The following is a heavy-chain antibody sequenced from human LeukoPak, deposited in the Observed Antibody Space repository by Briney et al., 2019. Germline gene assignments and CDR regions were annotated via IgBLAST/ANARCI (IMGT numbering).Heavy chain of an antibody. CDR3: ARSDTYGEGYYFDY. J-gene: IGHJ4*02. V-gene: IGHV4-59*01. CDR1: GGSISSYY. Sequence: SETLSLTCTVSGGSISSYYWSWIRQPPGKGLEWIGYIYYSGSTNYNPSLKSRVTISVDTSKNQFSLKLSSVTAADTAVYYCARSDTYGEGYYFDYWGQGTLVTVSS. D-gene: IGHD4-17*01. CDR2: IYYSGST.